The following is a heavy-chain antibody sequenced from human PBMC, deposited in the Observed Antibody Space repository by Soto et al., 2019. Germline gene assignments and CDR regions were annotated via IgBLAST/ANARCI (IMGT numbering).Heavy chain of an antibody. CDR1: GFMFGPCC. Sequence: GALRVSRGASGFMFGPCCNSLCRLAPGEGQGWVSGISGSGGNTYNADSVKGRFTISRDHSKNPLYLDMISLRAEDTAVYYCAYGLSIAAAGTFDYRGQGTLVTLS. D-gene: IGHD6-13*01. CDR2: ISGSGGNT. J-gene: IGHJ4*02. V-gene: IGHV3-23*01. CDR3: AYGLSIAAAGTFDY.